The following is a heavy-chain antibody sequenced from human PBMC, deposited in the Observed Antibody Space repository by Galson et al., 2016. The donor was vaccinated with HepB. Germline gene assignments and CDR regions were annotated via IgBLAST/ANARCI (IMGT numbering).Heavy chain of an antibody. CDR3: ARLGANPACLGGSCYRWFDS. D-gene: IGHD2-15*01. Sequence: SLRLSCAVSDFSVSVSYMSWVRQAPGKGLEWVSVLYRGGYTNYADSVKGRFTISRDNSKNTLNLQMNRLRADDTAVYDCARLGANPACLGGSCYRWFDSWCRGTLVTVSS. CDR1: DFSVSVSY. CDR2: LYRGGYT. V-gene: IGHV3-53*01. J-gene: IGHJ2*01.